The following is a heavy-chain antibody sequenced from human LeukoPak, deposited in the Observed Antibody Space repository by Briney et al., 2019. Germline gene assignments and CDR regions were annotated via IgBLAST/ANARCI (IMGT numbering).Heavy chain of an antibody. D-gene: IGHD1-26*01. J-gene: IGHJ4*02. CDR3: AAPGGMGATTDFDY. CDR1: GFTFSSYS. CDR2: ISSSSSYI. Sequence: PGGSLRLSCAASGFTFSSYSMNWVRQAPGKGLEWVSSISSSSSYIYYADSVKGRFTISRDNAKNSLYLQMNSLRAQDTAVYYWAAPGGMGATTDFDYWGQGTLVTVSS. V-gene: IGHV3-21*01.